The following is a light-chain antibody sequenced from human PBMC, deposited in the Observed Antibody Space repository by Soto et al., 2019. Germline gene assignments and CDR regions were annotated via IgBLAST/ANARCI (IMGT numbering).Light chain of an antibody. V-gene: IGKV4-1*01. CDR1: QSVLYSSDNNNY. CDR2: WAS. J-gene: IGKJ4*01. CDR3: QQYYSAPLS. Sequence: DIVMTQSPDSLAVSLGERATINCKSSQSVLYSSDNNNYLAWYQQKLGQPPKLVIYWASTRESGVPDRFSGSGSGTDFTLNISSLQAEDVAVYYCQQYYSAPLSFGGGTKVEIK.